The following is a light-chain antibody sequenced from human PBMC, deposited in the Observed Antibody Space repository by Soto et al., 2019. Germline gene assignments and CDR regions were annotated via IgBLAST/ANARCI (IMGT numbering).Light chain of an antibody. Sequence: EVVLTQSPGTVSLSPGERATLSCRASQSVTSNYLAWYQQKPGQAPRLLIYAASSRATGIPERFSGSGSGTDFTLSISRLEPEDFAVYYCHQYGSSITWTFGQGTKVEIK. V-gene: IGKV3-20*01. CDR3: HQYGSSITWT. CDR1: QSVTSNY. J-gene: IGKJ1*01. CDR2: AAS.